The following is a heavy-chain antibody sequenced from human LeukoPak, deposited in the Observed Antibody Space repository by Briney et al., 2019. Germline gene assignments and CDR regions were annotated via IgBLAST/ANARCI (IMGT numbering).Heavy chain of an antibody. J-gene: IGHJ5*02. CDR2: IKQDGSEK. CDR1: GFTFSSYW. CDR3: ASLGGSYYDTGDNP. V-gene: IGHV3-7*01. D-gene: IGHD3-10*01. Sequence: GGSLRLSCAASGFTFSSYWMSWVRQAPGKGLEWVANIKQDGSEKNYVDSLKGRFTISRDNAKNSLFLQMNSLRAEDTAVYYCASLGGSYYDTGDNPWGQGTLVTVSS.